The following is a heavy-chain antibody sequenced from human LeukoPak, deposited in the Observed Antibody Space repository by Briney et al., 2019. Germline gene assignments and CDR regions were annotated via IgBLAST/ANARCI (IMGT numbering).Heavy chain of an antibody. CDR2: ISYDGSNK. J-gene: IGHJ6*02. D-gene: IGHD1-26*01. Sequence: GGSLRLSCAASGFTFSSYAMHWVRQAPGKGLEWVAVISYDGSNKYYADSVKGRFTISRDNSKNTLYPQMNSLRAEDTAVYYCARVGRWELLYYYGMDVWGQGTTVTVSS. V-gene: IGHV3-30-3*01. CDR3: ARVGRWELLYYYGMDV. CDR1: GFTFSSYA.